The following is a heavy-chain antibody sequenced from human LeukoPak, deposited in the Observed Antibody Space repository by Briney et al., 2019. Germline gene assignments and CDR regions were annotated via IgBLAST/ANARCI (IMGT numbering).Heavy chain of an antibody. J-gene: IGHJ6*02. V-gene: IGHV3-53*01. D-gene: IGHD3-16*02. CDR1: GFTVSRNF. CDR3: ARYPDFYYAMDV. Sequence: GGSLRLSCAASGFTVSRNFMTWVRQAPGKGLEWVSVVYSGGTTYYADSVKGRFTISRDISKNTLYPQMNSLRGEDTAIYYCARYPDFYYAMDVWGQGTTVTVSS. CDR2: VYSGGTT.